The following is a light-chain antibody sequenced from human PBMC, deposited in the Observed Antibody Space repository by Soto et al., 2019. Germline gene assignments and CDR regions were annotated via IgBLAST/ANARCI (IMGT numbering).Light chain of an antibody. CDR1: SSDVGGYNY. CDR2: EVS. V-gene: IGLV2-8*01. J-gene: IGLJ2*01. CDR3: SSFAGNNNFV. Sequence: QSALTQPPSASGSPGQSVTISCTGTSSDVGGYNYVSWYQQHPGKAPKPMISEVSKRPSGVPDRFSGSKSGNTASLTVSGLQAEDEADYYCSSFAGNNNFVFGGGTKLTVL.